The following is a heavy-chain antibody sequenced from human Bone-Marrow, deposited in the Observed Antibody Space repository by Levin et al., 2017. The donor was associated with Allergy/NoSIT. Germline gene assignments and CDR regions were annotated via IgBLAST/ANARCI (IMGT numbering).Heavy chain of an antibody. J-gene: IGHJ6*02. CDR2: IRSSSSYT. CDR3: ARESGQLGYYNYYGMDV. D-gene: IGHD6-13*01. V-gene: IGHV3-11*05. Sequence: SCAASGFTISDYYMSWIRQAPGKGLEWVSYIRSSSSYTNHADFVEGRFTIPRDNAKNSLFLQMNSLRAEDTAVYYCARESGQLGYYNYYGMDVWGQGTTVTVSS. CDR1: GFTISDYY.